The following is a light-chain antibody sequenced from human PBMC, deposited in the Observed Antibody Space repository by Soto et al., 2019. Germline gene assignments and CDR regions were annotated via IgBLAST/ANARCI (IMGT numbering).Light chain of an antibody. V-gene: IGLV1-40*01. J-gene: IGLJ3*02. CDR3: QSYDSSLRGSV. Sequence: QSVLTQPPSVSGAPWQRVTISCTGSSSNIGAGYDVHWYQQLPGTAPKLLIYGNSNRPSGVPDRFSGSKSGTSASLAITGLQAEDEADYYCQSYDSSLRGSVFGGGTKLTVL. CDR2: GNS. CDR1: SSNIGAGYD.